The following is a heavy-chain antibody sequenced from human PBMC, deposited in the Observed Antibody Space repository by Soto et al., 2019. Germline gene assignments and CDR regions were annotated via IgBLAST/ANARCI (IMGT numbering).Heavy chain of an antibody. D-gene: IGHD6-13*01. Sequence: SVKVSCKASGGTFSSYAISWVRQDPGQGLEWMGGIIPIFGTANYAQKFQGRVTITADESTSTAYMELSSLRSEDTAVYYCARDRGSSSWYLHYWGQGTLVTVSS. CDR2: IIPIFGTA. CDR1: GGTFSSYA. V-gene: IGHV1-69*13. J-gene: IGHJ4*02. CDR3: ARDRGSSSWYLHY.